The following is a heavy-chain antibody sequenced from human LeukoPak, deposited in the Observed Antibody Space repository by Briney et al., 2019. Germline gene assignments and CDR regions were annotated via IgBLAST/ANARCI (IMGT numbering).Heavy chain of an antibody. J-gene: IGHJ5*02. V-gene: IGHV4-39*07. CDR1: GGSISSSSYY. CDR2: IYYYGST. Sequence: SETLSLTCTVSGGSISSSSYYWGWIRQPPGKGLEWIGSIYYYGSTYYNPSLKSRVTISVDTSKNQFSLKLSSVTAADTAVYYCARMTDGFDPWGQGTLVTVSS. CDR3: ARMTDGFDP. D-gene: IGHD2-21*02.